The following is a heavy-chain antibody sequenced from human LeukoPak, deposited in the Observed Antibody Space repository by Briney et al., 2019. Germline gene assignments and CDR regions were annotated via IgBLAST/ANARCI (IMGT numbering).Heavy chain of an antibody. CDR3: ARDAEPPPPGRYFDWMWGVYYYYYYGMDV. CDR1: GFTFSSYW. CDR2: IKQDGSEK. Sequence: GGSLRLSCAASGFTFSSYWMSWVRQAPGKGLEWVANIKQDGSEKYYVDSVKGRFTISRDNAKNSPYLQMNSLRAGDTAVYYCARDAEPPPPGRYFDWMWGVYYYYYYGMDVWGQGTTVTVSS. D-gene: IGHD3-9*01. V-gene: IGHV3-7*01. J-gene: IGHJ6*02.